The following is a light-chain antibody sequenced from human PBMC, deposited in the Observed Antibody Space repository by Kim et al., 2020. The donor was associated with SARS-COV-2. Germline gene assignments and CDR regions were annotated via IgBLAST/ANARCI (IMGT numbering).Light chain of an antibody. CDR2: QDT. CDR3: QTWDSTTVV. V-gene: IGLV3-1*01. Sequence: SYELTQPPSVSVSPGQTASITCSGDKLGDKYACWYQQKPGHSPVLVIYQDTKRPSGIPERFSGSKSGNTATLTISGTQAMDEADYYCQTWDSTTVVFGGG. J-gene: IGLJ2*01. CDR1: KLGDKY.